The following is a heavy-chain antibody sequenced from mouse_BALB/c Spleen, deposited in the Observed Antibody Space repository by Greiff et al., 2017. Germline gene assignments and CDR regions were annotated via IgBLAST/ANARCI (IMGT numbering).Heavy chain of an antibody. J-gene: IGHJ4*01. CDR1: GFSFTGYY. CDR2: INPYNGAT. D-gene: IGHD2-2*01. V-gene: IGHV1-26*01. Sequence: VQLQQSGPELVKPGASVKISCKASGFSFTGYYMHWVKQSHVKSLEWIGRINPYNGATSYNQNFKDKASLTVDKSSSTAYMELHSLTSEDSAVYYCARGLRRDAMDYWGQGTSVTVSS. CDR3: ARGLRRDAMDY.